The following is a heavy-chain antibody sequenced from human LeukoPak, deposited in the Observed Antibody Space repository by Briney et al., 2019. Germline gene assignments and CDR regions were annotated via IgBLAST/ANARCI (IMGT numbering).Heavy chain of an antibody. J-gene: IGHJ2*01. CDR2: INPSDGST. Sequence: ASVKVSCKASGYTFTSYYMHWVRQAPGQGLEWMGIINPSDGSTNYAQKFQGRVTITADKSTSTAYMELSSLRSEDTAVYYCARVSSGNYWYFDLWGRGTLVTVSS. V-gene: IGHV1-46*01. D-gene: IGHD6-25*01. CDR3: ARVSSGNYWYFDL. CDR1: GYTFTSYY.